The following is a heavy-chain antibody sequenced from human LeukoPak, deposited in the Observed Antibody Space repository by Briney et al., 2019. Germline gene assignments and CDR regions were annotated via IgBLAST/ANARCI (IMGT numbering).Heavy chain of an antibody. J-gene: IGHJ4*02. CDR3: AKASSSWFHYFDY. Sequence: GGSLRLSCAASGFTFSSYAMSWVRQAPGKGLEWVSAISGSDGSTYYADSVKGRFTISRDNSKNTLYLQMNSLRAEDTAVYYCAKASSSWFHYFDYWGQGTLVTVSS. CDR1: GFTFSSYA. V-gene: IGHV3-23*01. D-gene: IGHD6-13*01. CDR2: ISGSDGST.